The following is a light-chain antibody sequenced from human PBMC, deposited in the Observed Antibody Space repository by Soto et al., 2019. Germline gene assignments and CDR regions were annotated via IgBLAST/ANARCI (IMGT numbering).Light chain of an antibody. CDR1: SSDVGGYNC. CDR3: KSRTTGYTLV. CDR2: EVT. J-gene: IGLJ3*02. V-gene: IGLV2-14*01. Sequence: QSVLTQPASLTGSHGQSITIPYTGTSSDVGGYNCVSCYQQHPGKAPNLIIYEVTHRPSGVSSRFYGSRSGNTASLTISGLQAEDEADYYCKSRTTGYTLVFGGGTKVPS.